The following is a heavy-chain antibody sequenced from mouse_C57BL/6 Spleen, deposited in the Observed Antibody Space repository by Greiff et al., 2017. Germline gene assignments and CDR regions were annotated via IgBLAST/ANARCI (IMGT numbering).Heavy chain of an antibody. CDR2: ISSGSGTI. CDR3: ARGDDSGMDD. V-gene: IGHV5-17*01. Sequence: EVKVVESGGGLVKPGGSLKLSCAASGFTFSDYGMHWVRQAPEKGLEWVAYISSGSGTIDYADTVKGRFTISRDNAKNTLFLQMTRLRSEDTAMYCCARGDDSGMDDWSQGTSGTVTA. CDR1: GFTFSDYG. D-gene: IGHD2-3*01. J-gene: IGHJ4*01.